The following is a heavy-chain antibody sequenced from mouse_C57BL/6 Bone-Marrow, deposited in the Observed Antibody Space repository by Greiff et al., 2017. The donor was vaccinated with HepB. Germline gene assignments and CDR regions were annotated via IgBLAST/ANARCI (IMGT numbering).Heavy chain of an antibody. V-gene: IGHV1-69*01. CDR2: IDPSDSYT. D-gene: IGHD2-5*01. J-gene: IGHJ3*01. CDR1: GYTFTSYW. CDR3: AREGVSNFAWFAY. Sequence: QVQLQQSGAELVMPGASVKLSCKASGYTFTSYWMHWVKQRPGQGPEWIGEIDPSDSYTNYNQKFKAKSTLTVDKSSSTAYLQLSSLTSEDSAVYYCAREGVSNFAWFAYWGQGTLVTVSA.